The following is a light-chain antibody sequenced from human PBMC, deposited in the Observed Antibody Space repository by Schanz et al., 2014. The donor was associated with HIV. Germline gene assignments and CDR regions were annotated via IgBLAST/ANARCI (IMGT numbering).Light chain of an antibody. CDR1: SSDIGGYNY. J-gene: IGLJ3*02. Sequence: QSALTQPASVSGSPGQSITISCTGTSSDIGGYNYVSWYQQHPGKAPQLMIYEVTKRPSGVSDRFSGSKSGNTASLTISGLQAEDEADYYCGSCSPTNTCTFGGGTKVTVL. CDR2: EVT. CDR3: GSCSPTNTCT. V-gene: IGLV2-14*01.